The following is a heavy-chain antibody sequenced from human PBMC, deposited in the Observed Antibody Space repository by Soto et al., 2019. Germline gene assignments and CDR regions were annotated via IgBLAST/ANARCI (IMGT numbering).Heavy chain of an antibody. CDR1: GGTFSSYT. Sequence: SVKVSCKASGGTFSSYTISWVRQAPGQGLEWMGRIIPILGIANYAQKFQGRVTITADKSTSTAYMELSSLRSEDTALFYCARGPRYCSSTSCYSWFDPWGQGTLVTVSS. CDR2: IIPILGIA. V-gene: IGHV1-69*02. J-gene: IGHJ5*02. CDR3: ARGPRYCSSTSCYSWFDP. D-gene: IGHD2-2*01.